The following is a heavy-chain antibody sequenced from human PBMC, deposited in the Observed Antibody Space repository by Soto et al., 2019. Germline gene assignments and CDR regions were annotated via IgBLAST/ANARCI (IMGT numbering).Heavy chain of an antibody. Sequence: HPGGSLRLSCTASGFTFGDYAMSWFRQAPGKGLEWVGFIRSKAYGGTTEYAASVKGRFTISRGDSKSIAYLQMNSLKAEDTAVYYCTRSITIFGVVIIPYMDVWGKGTTVTVSS. V-gene: IGHV3-49*03. CDR3: TRSITIFGVVIIPYMDV. CDR2: IRSKAYGGTT. J-gene: IGHJ6*03. CDR1: GFTFGDYA. D-gene: IGHD3-3*01.